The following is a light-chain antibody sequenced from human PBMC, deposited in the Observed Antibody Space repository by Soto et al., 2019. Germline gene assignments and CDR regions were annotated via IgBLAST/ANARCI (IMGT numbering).Light chain of an antibody. CDR3: QHFYTYSPWT. Sequence: DLQITQSPSALSASVGERVIITCRSSQNINNRLAWYQQRPGKSPKLLVYWASTLESGVPSRLSGSGSGKEFTLSISGLQPDEFATYYCQHFYTYSPWTFGQGTKVDI. CDR2: WAS. CDR1: QNINNR. V-gene: IGKV1-5*03. J-gene: IGKJ1*01.